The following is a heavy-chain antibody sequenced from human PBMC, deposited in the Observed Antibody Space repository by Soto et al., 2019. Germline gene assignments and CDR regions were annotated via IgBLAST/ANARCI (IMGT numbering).Heavy chain of an antibody. D-gene: IGHD5-12*01. CDR1: GFTFSSYG. Sequence: GGSLRLSCAASGFTFSSYGMHWVRQAPGKGLEWVAVISYDGSNKYYADSVKGRFTISRDNSKNTLYLQMNSLRAEDTAVYYCAKGLEALCRGFMDVCGQGPTVTVYS. CDR2: ISYDGSNK. CDR3: AKGLEALCRGFMDV. V-gene: IGHV3-30*18. J-gene: IGHJ6*02.